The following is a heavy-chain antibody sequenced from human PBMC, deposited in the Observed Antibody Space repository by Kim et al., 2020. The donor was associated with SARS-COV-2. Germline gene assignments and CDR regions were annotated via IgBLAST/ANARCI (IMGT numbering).Heavy chain of an antibody. D-gene: IGHD1-26*01. CDR3: ALGYLVGATGSEGELFGYFDY. V-gene: IGHV1-69*13. CDR2: IIPIFGTA. Sequence: SVKVSCKASGGTFSSYAISWVRQAPGQGLEWMGGIIPIFGTANYAQKFQGRVTITADESTSTAYMELSSLRSEDTAVYYCALGYLVGATGSEGELFGYFDYWGQGTLVTVSS. J-gene: IGHJ4*02. CDR1: GGTFSSYA.